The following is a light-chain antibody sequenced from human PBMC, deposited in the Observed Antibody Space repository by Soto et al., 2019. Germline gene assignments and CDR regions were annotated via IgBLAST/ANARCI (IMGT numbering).Light chain of an antibody. V-gene: IGKV3-11*01. CDR3: QQRSDWPSLT. CDR1: QSVSSD. CDR2: DAS. J-gene: IGKJ4*01. Sequence: EIVLTQSPATLSLSPGERATLSCRASQSVSSDLAWYQQKPGQAPRLLIYDASNRATGIPARFSGSGSGTDFTLTISSLEPEDFAVYYCQQRSDWPSLTFGGGTKVEIQ.